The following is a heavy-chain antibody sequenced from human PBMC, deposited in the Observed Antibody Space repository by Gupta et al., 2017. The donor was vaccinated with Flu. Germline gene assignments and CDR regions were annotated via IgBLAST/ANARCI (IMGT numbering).Heavy chain of an antibody. V-gene: IGHV3-11*01. D-gene: IGHD5-18*01. Sequence: QVQLVESGGGLVKPGGSLRLSCAASGFSFSDYYMSWIRQAPGKGLEWVSYISTSGSDIYYADSVKGRFTVSRDNAKNSLYLHMNTLRAEDTAVYYCARDVVNTAMIDYWGQGTLVTVSS. CDR1: GFSFSDYY. CDR2: ISTSGSDI. CDR3: ARDVVNTAMIDY. J-gene: IGHJ4*02.